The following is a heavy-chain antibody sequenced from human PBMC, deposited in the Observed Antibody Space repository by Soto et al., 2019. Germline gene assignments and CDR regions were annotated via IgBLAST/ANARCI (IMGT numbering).Heavy chain of an antibody. J-gene: IGHJ3*02. Sequence: QITLKESGPTLVKPTQTLTLTCTFSGFSLRTTGVGVSWIRQPPGKALEWLALIFWDDDKRYSPSLKSRLTITKDTSKNQVVLSMTNVDPVDTATYYCAHTEGMAHDPYNAFDIWGNGTMVTVSS. CDR3: AHTEGMAHDPYNAFDI. CDR1: GFSLRTTGVG. V-gene: IGHV2-5*02. CDR2: IFWDDDK. D-gene: IGHD2-2*02.